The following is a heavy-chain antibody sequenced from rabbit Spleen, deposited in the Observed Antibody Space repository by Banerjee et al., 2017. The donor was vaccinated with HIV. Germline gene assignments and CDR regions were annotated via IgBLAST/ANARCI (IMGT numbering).Heavy chain of an antibody. Sequence: EESGGDLVKPEGSLTLTCTASGFTLSSYWMCWVRQAPGKGLEWIACIGTSTGRTYYASWAKGRFTISKTSSTTVTLQLNSLTAADTATYFCARSVGGASDSGAHSLWGQGTLVTVS. J-gene: IGHJ6*01. D-gene: IGHD1-1*01. V-gene: IGHV1S45*01. CDR2: IGTSTGRT. CDR3: ARSVGGASDSGAHSL. CDR1: GFTLSSYW.